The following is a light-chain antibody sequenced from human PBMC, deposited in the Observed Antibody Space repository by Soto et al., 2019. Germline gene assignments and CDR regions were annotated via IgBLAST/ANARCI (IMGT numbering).Light chain of an antibody. CDR2: ESN. CDR3: GTWDINLSAVV. V-gene: IGLV1-51*01. CDR1: SSNVGNHY. J-gene: IGLJ2*01. Sequence: QSVLTQPSSVSAAPGQKVTISCSGSSSNVGNHYVSWYQLLLGAAPKLLIYESNKRPSGIPDRFSGSKSGTSATLGITGLQTGDEADYYCGTWDINLSAVVFGGGTKVTVL.